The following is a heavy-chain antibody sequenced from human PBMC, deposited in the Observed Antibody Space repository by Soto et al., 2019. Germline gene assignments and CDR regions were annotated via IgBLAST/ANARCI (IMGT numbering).Heavy chain of an antibody. V-gene: IGHV1-69*02. CDR3: ASSYGSGYRAFDY. J-gene: IGHJ4*02. Sequence: QVQLVQSGAEVKKPGSSVRVSCKASGDTFTFYSINWVRQAPGLGLEWMGRINPILSMSNYAQRFQGRVTVTPEXXTSTAYMELSSLRSEDTAMYYCASSYGSGYRAFDYWGQGALVTVSS. CDR2: INPILSMS. CDR1: GDTFTFYS. D-gene: IGHD3-10*01.